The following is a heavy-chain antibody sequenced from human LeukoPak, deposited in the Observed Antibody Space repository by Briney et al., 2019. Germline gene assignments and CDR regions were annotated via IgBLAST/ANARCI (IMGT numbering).Heavy chain of an antibody. CDR3: AKGYISLVLAAPNYFDY. Sequence: GGSLRLSCAASGFTFSYYAMSWVRQAPGKGLEWVSVIGGSGTSTYYADSVKGRFTISRDNSKNTLYLQMNSLRAGDTAVYYCAKGYISLVLAAPNYFDYWGQGTLVTVSS. CDR1: GFTFSYYA. D-gene: IGHD3-3*02. V-gene: IGHV3-23*01. J-gene: IGHJ4*02. CDR2: IGGSGTST.